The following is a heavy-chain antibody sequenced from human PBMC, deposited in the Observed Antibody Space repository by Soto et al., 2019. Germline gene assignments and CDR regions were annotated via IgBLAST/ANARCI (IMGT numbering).Heavy chain of an antibody. CDR2: ISDDGSTK. CDR1: GFTFSNYG. Sequence: GGSLRLSCAASGFTFSNYGIHWVRQAPGKGLEWVAVISDDGSTKYYADSVKGRFTISRDNSKNSLYLQMNSLRGEDTAVYYCARVLGIVVVTSNWFDPWGQGTLVTVSS. J-gene: IGHJ5*02. D-gene: IGHD3-22*01. CDR3: ARVLGIVVVTSNWFDP. V-gene: IGHV3-30*03.